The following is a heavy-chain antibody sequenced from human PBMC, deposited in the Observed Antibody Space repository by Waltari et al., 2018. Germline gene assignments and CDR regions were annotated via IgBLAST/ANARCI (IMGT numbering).Heavy chain of an antibody. J-gene: IGHJ4*02. CDR1: GYSISSGYY. CDR2: IYHSGST. D-gene: IGHD6-13*01. V-gene: IGHV4-38-2*01. Sequence: QVQLQESGPGLVKPSETLSLTCAVSGYSISSGYYWGWIRQPPGKGLEWIGSIYHSGSTYYNPSLKSRVTISVDTSKNQFSLKLSSVTAADTAVYYCARAPGIAAAGTFFDYWGQGTLVTVSS. CDR3: ARAPGIAAAGTFFDY.